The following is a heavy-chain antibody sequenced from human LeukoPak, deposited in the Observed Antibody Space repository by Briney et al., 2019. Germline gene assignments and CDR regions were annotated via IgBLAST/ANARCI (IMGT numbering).Heavy chain of an antibody. Sequence: SETLSLTCTVSGGSISSYYWSWIRQPPGKGLEWIGYIYYSGSANYNPSLKSRVTISVDTSKNQFSLKLSSVTAADTAVYYCARDAYSSSWSRHDAFDIWGQGTMVTVSS. V-gene: IGHV4-59*12. CDR3: ARDAYSSSWSRHDAFDI. CDR1: GGSISSYY. CDR2: IYYSGSA. J-gene: IGHJ3*02. D-gene: IGHD6-13*01.